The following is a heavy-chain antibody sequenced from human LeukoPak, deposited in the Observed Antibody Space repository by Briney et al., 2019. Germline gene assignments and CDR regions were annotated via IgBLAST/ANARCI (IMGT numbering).Heavy chain of an antibody. J-gene: IGHJ3*02. D-gene: IGHD3-3*01. CDR1: GFGFDNYV. CDR2: ISGSGGST. V-gene: IGHV3-23*01. Sequence: PGGSLRLSCAASGFGFDNYVLSWVRQAPGKGLEWVSAISGSGGSTYYADSVKGRFTISRDNSKNTLYLQMNSLRAEDTAVYYCAKDHSYDFWSGYSNDAFDIWGQGTMVTVSS. CDR3: AKDHSYDFWSGYSNDAFDI.